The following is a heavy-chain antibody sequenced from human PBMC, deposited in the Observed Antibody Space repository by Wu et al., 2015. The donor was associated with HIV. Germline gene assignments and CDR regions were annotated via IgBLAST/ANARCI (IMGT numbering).Heavy chain of an antibody. D-gene: IGHD3-10*01. CDR1: GYTFTSYG. CDR3: AREVRGVITLSAYYYGMDV. J-gene: IGHJ6*02. V-gene: IGHV1-18*01. CDR2: ISAYNGNT. Sequence: QVQLVQSGAEVKKPGASVKVSCKASGYTFTSYGISWVRQAPGQGLEWMGWISAYNGNTNYAQKLQGRVTMTTDTSTSTAYMELRSLRSDDTAVYYCAREVRGVITLSAYYYGMDVWGQGTTVTVSS.